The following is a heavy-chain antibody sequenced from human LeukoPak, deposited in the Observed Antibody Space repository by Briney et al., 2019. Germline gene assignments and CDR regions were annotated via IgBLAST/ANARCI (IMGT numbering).Heavy chain of an antibody. V-gene: IGHV4-34*01. J-gene: IGHJ4*02. CDR1: GVSFNDYY. CDR2: INHSGYT. D-gene: IGHD4-17*01. CDR3: TRMTTGHDY. Sequence: PSETLSLTCAVSGVSFNDYYWSWVRQTPGRGLEWIGEINHSGYTNDSPSLKSRVTLPIDTSRKQFSLNPRSVTVADTGIYYCTRMTTGHDYWGQGTLVTVSS.